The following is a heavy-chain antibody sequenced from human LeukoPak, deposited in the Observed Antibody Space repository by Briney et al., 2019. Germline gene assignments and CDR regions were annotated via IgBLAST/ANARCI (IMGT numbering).Heavy chain of an antibody. D-gene: IGHD6-19*01. V-gene: IGHV3-23*01. CDR2: ISGSGGST. J-gene: IGHJ6*02. CDR3: AKVAVAGTRYYYYGMDV. Sequence: GGSLRLSCAASGFTFSSYAMSWVRQAPGKGLEWVSAISGSGGSTYYADSVKGWFTISRDNSKNTLYLQMNSLRAEDTAVYYCAKVAVAGTRYYYYGMDVWGQGTTVTVSS. CDR1: GFTFSSYA.